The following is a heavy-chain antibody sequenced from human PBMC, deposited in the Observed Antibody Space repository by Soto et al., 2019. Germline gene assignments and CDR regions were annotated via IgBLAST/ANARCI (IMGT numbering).Heavy chain of an antibody. CDR3: ARAGPISSRLLDY. Sequence: ASVKVSCKASGYTFTAYGISWVRQAPGQGLEWMGWVSASTGNTNYAQKLQGRVSMTTDTSTGTAYMDLGSLRSDDTAVYYCARAGPISSRLLDYWGQGTLVTVSS. CDR2: VSASTGNT. V-gene: IGHV1-18*01. J-gene: IGHJ4*02. D-gene: IGHD6-6*01. CDR1: GYTFTAYG.